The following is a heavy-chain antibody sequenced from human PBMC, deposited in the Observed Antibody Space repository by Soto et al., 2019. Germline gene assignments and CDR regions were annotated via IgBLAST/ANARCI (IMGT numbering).Heavy chain of an antibody. Sequence: EVQLLESGGGLVQPVGSLRLSCAASGFTFRSYAITWVRQAPGKGLEWVSTLSGSGGSTYYADSVRGRFTISRDNSKNTLYLQMNSLRAEDTAVYYCAKDRSAEYYYYGLDVWGQGTTVTVSS. V-gene: IGHV3-23*01. CDR1: GFTFRSYA. CDR3: AKDRSAEYYYYGLDV. J-gene: IGHJ6*02. CDR2: LSGSGGST.